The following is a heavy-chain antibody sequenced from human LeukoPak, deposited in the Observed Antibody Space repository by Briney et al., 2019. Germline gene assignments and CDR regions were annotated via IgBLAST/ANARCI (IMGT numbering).Heavy chain of an antibody. D-gene: IGHD2-2*01. CDR2: ISGNSNTI. V-gene: IGHV3-48*01. CDR3: ARGYCSSNSCAFDY. CDR1: GFTFSSYN. Sequence: GGSLRLSCAASGFTFSSYNMNWVRQAPGEGLEWVSYISGNSNTINYTDSVKGRFTSSRDTAKNSLYLQMNSLRGEDSAVYYCARGYCSSNSCAFDYWGQGTLVTVSS. J-gene: IGHJ4*02.